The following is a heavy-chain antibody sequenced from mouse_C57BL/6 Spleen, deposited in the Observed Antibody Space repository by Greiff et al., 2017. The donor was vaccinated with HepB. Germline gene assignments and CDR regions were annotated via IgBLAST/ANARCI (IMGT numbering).Heavy chain of an antibody. V-gene: IGHV7-3*01. D-gene: IGHD2-4*01. J-gene: IGHJ4*01. CDR3: ARYIPYDYDEGGHYAMDY. CDR2: IRNKANGYTT. Sequence: EVKLMESGGGLVQPGGSLSLSCAASGFTFTDYYMSWVRQPPGKALEWLGFIRNKANGYTTEYSASVKGRFTISRDNSQSILYLQMNALRAEDSATYYCARYIPYDYDEGGHYAMDYWGQGTSVTVSS. CDR1: GFTFTDYY.